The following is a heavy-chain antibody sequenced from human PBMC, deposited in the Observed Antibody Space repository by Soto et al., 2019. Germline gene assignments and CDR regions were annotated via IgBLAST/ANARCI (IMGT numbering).Heavy chain of an antibody. J-gene: IGHJ6*03. CDR2: ISSSSSYI. CDR3: ARGQDIVVVVAAYYYYMDV. Sequence: VQLVESGGGLVKPGGSLRLSCAASGFTFSSYSMNWVRQAPGKGLEWVSSISSSSSYIYYADSVKGRFTISRDNAKNSLYLQMNSLRAEDTAVYYCARGQDIVVVVAAYYYYMDVWGKGTTVTVSS. CDR1: GFTFSSYS. V-gene: IGHV3-21*01. D-gene: IGHD2-15*01.